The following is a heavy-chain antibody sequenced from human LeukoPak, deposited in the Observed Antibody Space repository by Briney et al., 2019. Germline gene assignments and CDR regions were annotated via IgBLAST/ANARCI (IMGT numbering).Heavy chain of an antibody. CDR3: AKVIVPATTSAFDV. V-gene: IGHV3-23*01. J-gene: IGHJ3*01. Sequence: GGSLRLSRAASGFTFINYVMNWVRQAPGKGLEWVSGIGASGESTFYADSAKGRFTISRDNSKNTLYLQMNSLRAEDTAVYYCAKVIVPATTSAFDVWGQGTVVTVSS. D-gene: IGHD5-12*01. CDR2: IGASGEST. CDR1: GFTFINYV.